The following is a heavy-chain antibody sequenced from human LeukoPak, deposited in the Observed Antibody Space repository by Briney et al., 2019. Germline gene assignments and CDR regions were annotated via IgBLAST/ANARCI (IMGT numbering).Heavy chain of an antibody. J-gene: IGHJ4*02. V-gene: IGHV3-53*01. Sequence: PGGSLRPSCVVSGFSVSYNYMTWVRQAPGKGLEWVSIIYDAGATYYADSVKGRFTISRDISKNTVYLQMNSLRAEDTAVYYCVRGRWQLLLFSGFDYWGQGTLVTVSS. CDR2: IYDAGAT. CDR1: GFSVSYNY. D-gene: IGHD2-15*01. CDR3: VRGRWQLLLFSGFDY.